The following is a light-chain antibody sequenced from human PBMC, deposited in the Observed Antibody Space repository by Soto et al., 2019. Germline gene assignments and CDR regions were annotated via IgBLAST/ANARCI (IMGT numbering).Light chain of an antibody. J-gene: IGLJ1*01. Sequence: QSALTQPASVSGSPGQSITISCTGTSSDVGGYNYVSWYQQHPGKAPKLMIYDVTDRPSGVSNRFSGFKSGNTASLTISGLQAEDEADYYCSSYTGSSTPDVIGTGTKLNVL. CDR3: SSYTGSSTPDV. CDR1: SSDVGGYNY. CDR2: DVT. V-gene: IGLV2-14*01.